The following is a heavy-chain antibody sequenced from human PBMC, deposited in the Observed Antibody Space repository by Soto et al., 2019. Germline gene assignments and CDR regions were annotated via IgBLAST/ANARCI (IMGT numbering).Heavy chain of an antibody. CDR3: ARVPDY. CDR1: GGSISSGGYS. CDR2: MYHSGST. D-gene: IGHD2-2*01. V-gene: IGHV4-30-2*01. Sequence: QLQLQESGSGLVKPSQTLSLTCAVSGGSISSGGYSWSWIRQPPGKGLEWIGYMYHSGSTYYNPSRMRRVPISIDRSKNQFSLKLSSVTAADTAVDDCARVPDYWGQGILVTVSS. J-gene: IGHJ4*02.